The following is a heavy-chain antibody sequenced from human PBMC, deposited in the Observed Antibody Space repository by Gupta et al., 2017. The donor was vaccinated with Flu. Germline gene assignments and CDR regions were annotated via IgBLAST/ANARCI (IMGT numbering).Heavy chain of an antibody. CDR3: ARHEFPGYSSSWPFDY. J-gene: IGHJ4*02. CDR2: IYYSGST. Sequence: QVQLQESGPGLVKPSETLSLTCTVSGGSISSYYWSWIRQPPGKGLEWIGYIYYSGSTNYNPSLKSRVTISVDTSKNQFSLKLSSVTAADTAVYYCARHEFPGYSSSWPFDYWGQGTLVTVSS. D-gene: IGHD6-13*01. CDR1: GGSISSYY. V-gene: IGHV4-59*08.